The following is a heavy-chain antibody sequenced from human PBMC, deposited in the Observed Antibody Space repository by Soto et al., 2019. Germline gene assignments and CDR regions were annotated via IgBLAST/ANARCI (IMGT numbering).Heavy chain of an antibody. CDR2: IYHSGST. D-gene: IGHD3-22*01. Sequence: LSLTCAVSGGSISSGGYSWSWIRQPPGKGLEWIGYIYHSGSTYYNPSLKSRVTTSVDRSKNQFSLKLSSVTAADTAVYYCARDERDYDSSGYYYWFDPWGQGTLVTVSS. CDR3: ARDERDYDSSGYYYWFDP. J-gene: IGHJ5*02. V-gene: IGHV4-30-2*01. CDR1: GGSISSGGYS.